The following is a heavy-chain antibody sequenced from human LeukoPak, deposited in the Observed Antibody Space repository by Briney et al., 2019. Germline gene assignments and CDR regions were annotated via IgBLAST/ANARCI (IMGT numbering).Heavy chain of an antibody. Sequence: ASVKVSCKASGYTFTSYGISWVRQAPGQGLEWMGWISAYNGNTNYAQKLQGRVTTTTDTSTSTAYMELRSLRSDDTAVYYCARDLRAGSGVGYYYFDYWGQGTLVTVSS. CDR1: GYTFTSYG. V-gene: IGHV1-18*01. CDR2: ISAYNGNT. D-gene: IGHD3-10*01. J-gene: IGHJ4*02. CDR3: ARDLRAGSGVGYYYFDY.